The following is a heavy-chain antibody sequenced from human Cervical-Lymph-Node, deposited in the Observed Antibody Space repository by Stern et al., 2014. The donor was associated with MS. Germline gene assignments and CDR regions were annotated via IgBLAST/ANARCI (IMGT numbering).Heavy chain of an antibody. CDR1: GYNFGDYW. V-gene: IGHV5-51*01. CDR2: CLPADSDS. J-gene: IGHJ6*02. D-gene: IGHD2-2*01. Sequence: EVQLVESGAEVKKPGESLKISCKGSGYNFGDYWIGWVRQKPGKGLEWMGTCLPADSDSRYSPSFEGQGTTSADESISTAFLQSSSLKASDTGIYYCARHQPAATFAMDVWGQGTTVIVSS. CDR3: ARHQPAATFAMDV.